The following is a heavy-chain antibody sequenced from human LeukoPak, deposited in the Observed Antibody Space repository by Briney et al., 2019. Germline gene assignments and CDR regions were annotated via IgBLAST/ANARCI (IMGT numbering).Heavy chain of an antibody. J-gene: IGHJ4*02. CDR3: ARNSGWYGVS. CDR1: GYTFTGSY. Sequence: ASVKVSCKASGYTFTGSYMHWVRQAPGQGLEWMGWINPNSGGTNYAQKFQGRVTMTRDTSISTAYMELGRLTSGDTAVYYCARNSGWYGVSWGQGTLVTVSS. CDR2: INPNSGGT. V-gene: IGHV1-2*02. D-gene: IGHD6-19*01.